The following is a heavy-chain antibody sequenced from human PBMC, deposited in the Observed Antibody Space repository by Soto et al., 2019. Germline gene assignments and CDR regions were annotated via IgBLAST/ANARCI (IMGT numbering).Heavy chain of an antibody. V-gene: IGHV1-46*03. CDR1: GYTFTSYY. CDR2: INPSGGST. J-gene: IGHJ4*02. D-gene: IGHD3-22*01. Sequence: QVQLVQSGAEVKKPGASVKVSCKASGYTFTSYYMHWVRQAPGQGLEWMGIINPSGGSTSYAQKFQGRVTTTRDTSTSTVYMELSSLRSEDTAVYYCASAWGSGYLRWGQGTLVTVSS. CDR3: ASAWGSGYLR.